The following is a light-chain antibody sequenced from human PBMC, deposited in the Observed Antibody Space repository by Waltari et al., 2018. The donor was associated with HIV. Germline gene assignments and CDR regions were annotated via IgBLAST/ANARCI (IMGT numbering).Light chain of an antibody. CDR2: QDN. J-gene: IGLJ2*01. Sequence: SYELTQPPSVSVSPGQTATITCSGDDLGGRSACWYQQKPGLSPVLVIYQDNKRAAGIFERLSCSNSGNSATLTISGTQAMDEADYFCQAWDSSTVVFGGGTKLTVL. CDR3: QAWDSSTVV. CDR1: DLGGRS. V-gene: IGLV3-1*01.